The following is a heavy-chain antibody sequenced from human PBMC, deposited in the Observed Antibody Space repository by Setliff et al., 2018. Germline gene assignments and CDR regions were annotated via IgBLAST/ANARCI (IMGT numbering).Heavy chain of an antibody. CDR3: ARQPTGTYQWTFDV. D-gene: IGHD1-26*01. V-gene: IGHV4-38-2*01. J-gene: IGHJ3*01. Sequence: SETLSLTCAVSDYSITNNYYWGWIRQAPGKGLEWIGTAHQSGTTFYNPSLKGRVTMSVDTSKSQFSLKLNSVTATDTAVYYCARQPTGTYQWTFDVWGQGTVVTVSS. CDR2: AHQSGTT. CDR1: DYSITNNYY.